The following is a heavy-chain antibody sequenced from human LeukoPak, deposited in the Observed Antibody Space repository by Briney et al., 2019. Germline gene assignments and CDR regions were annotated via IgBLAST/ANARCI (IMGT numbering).Heavy chain of an antibody. D-gene: IGHD1-7*01. Sequence: GGSLRLSCAASGFTFSSYAMNWVRQAPGKGLEWVSDISSGGGSTFYADSVKGRFTISRDISKNTLYLQMNSLRAEDTAVYFCAKEGTISRSYYFDYWGQGALVTVSS. J-gene: IGHJ4*02. V-gene: IGHV3-23*01. CDR2: ISSGGGST. CDR1: GFTFSSYA. CDR3: AKEGTISRSYYFDY.